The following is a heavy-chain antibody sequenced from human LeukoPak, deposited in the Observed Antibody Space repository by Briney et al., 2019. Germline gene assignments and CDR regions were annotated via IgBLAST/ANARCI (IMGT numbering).Heavy chain of an antibody. CDR2: IYYSGST. CDR1: GGSISSYY. D-gene: IGHD6-13*01. J-gene: IGHJ5*02. Sequence: SETLSLTCTVSGGSISSYYWSWIRQPPGEGLEWIGYIYYSGSTNYNPSLKSRVTISVDTSKNQFSLKLSSATAADTAVYYCARLSFIAAEGDWFDPWGQGTLVTASS. V-gene: IGHV4-59*01. CDR3: ARLSFIAAEGDWFDP.